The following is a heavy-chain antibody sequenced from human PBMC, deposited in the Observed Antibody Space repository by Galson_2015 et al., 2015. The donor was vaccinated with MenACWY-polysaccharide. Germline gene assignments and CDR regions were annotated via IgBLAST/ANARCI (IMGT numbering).Heavy chain of an antibody. V-gene: IGHV3-23*01. CDR1: GFTFSGYA. CDR2: ISSSGGST. D-gene: IGHD6-19*01. J-gene: IGHJ5*02. Sequence: SLRLSCAASGFTFSGYAMSWVRQVPGKGLEWVSSISSSGGSTYYADSVKGRFTISRDNSKNTLYLQMDSLRAEDMAVYYCAKRSCKGWDSSGPNWFDPWGQGTLVTVSS. CDR3: AKRSCKGWDSSGPNWFDP.